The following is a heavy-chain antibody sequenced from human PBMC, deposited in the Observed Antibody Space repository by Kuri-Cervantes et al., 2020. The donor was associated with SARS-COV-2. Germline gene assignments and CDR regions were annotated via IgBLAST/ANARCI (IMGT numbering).Heavy chain of an antibody. CDR1: GFTFSGHW. V-gene: IGHV3-74*01. D-gene: IGHD1-1*01. Sequence: GESLKISCAASGFTFSGHWIHWVRQAPGKGLVWVSRINPDGSYTNNADSVKGRFTLSRVNAKNMLFLQVNSLRAEDTAVYYCVRDGDHWNFDYWGQGTLVTVSS. CDR2: INPDGSYT. CDR3: VRDGDHWNFDY. J-gene: IGHJ4*02.